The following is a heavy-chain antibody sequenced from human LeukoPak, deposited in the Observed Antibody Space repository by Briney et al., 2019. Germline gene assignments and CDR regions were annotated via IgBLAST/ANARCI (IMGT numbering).Heavy chain of an antibody. Sequence: PGRSLRLSCAASGFTFSNYGIHWVRQASGKGLEWVGRIRSKANSYATAYAASVKGRFTISRDDSKNTAYLQMNSLKTEDTAVYYCTIANTNYGKLDDYWGQGALVTVSS. CDR3: TIANTNYGKLDDY. CDR1: GFTFSNYG. J-gene: IGHJ4*02. CDR2: IRSKANSYAT. D-gene: IGHD3-10*01. V-gene: IGHV3-73*01.